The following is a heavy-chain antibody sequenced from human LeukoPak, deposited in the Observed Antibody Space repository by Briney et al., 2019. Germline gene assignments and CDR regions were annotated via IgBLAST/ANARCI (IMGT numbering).Heavy chain of an antibody. D-gene: IGHD3-10*01. CDR3: ARDLLGEPYYFDY. CDR1: GGTFSSYA. J-gene: IGHJ4*02. Sequence: SVKVSCKASGGTFSSYAISWVRQAPGQGLEWMGGIIPIFGTANYAQKFQGRVTITADESTSTAYMELSSLRSEDTTVYYCARDLLGEPYYFDYWGQGTLVTVSS. V-gene: IGHV1-69*13. CDR2: IIPIFGTA.